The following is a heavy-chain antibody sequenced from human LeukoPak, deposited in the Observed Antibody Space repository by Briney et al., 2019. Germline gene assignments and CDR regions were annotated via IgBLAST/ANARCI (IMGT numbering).Heavy chain of an antibody. Sequence: GGSLRLSCAASGFTFSSYSMNWVRQAPGKGLEWVSSISSSSSYIYYADSVKGRFTISRDNAKNSLYLQMNSLRAEDTAVYYCASTPGYYDILTGYYIYFDYWGQGTLATVSS. CDR1: GFTFSSYS. CDR2: ISSSSSYI. J-gene: IGHJ4*02. V-gene: IGHV3-21*01. D-gene: IGHD3-9*01. CDR3: ASTPGYYDILTGYYIYFDY.